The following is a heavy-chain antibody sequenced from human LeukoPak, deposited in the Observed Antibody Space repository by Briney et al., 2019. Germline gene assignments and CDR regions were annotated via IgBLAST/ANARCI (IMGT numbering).Heavy chain of an antibody. CDR1: GGTFSSYA. CDR2: IIPIFGTA. D-gene: IGHD4-23*01. J-gene: IGHJ4*02. CDR3: ASHQAVVGYYFDY. Sequence: ASVKVSCKASGGTFSSYAISWVRQAPGQGLEWMGGIIPIFGTANYAQKFQGRVTITTDESTSTAYMELSSLRSEDKAVYYCASHQAVVGYYFDYCGQGTLVTVSS. V-gene: IGHV1-69*05.